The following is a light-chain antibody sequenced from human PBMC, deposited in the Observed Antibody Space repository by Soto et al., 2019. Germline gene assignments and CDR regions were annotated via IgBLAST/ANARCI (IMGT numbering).Light chain of an antibody. CDR2: EDN. CDR1: SGSIASNY. CDR3: KSYDSSTQGV. J-gene: IGLJ3*02. Sequence: NFMLTQPHSVSESPGKTVTISCTRSSGSIASNYVQWYQQRPGSSPPTVIYEDNQRPSGVPDRFSGSIDSASNSASLTISGLKAEDEADYCRKSYDSSTQGVFGGGTQLTVL. V-gene: IGLV6-57*01.